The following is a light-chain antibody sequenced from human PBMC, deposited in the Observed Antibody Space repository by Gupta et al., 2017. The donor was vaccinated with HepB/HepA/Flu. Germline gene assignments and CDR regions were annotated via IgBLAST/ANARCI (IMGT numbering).Light chain of an antibody. V-gene: IGKV1-33*01. CDR2: DAS. Sequence: DIQMPQSPSSLSASVGDRVTITCQASQDISNYLNWYQQKPGKAPKLLIYDASNLETGVPSRFSGSGSGTELNFTISSLQPEDIATYYCQQYDNLPLTFGGGTKVEIK. J-gene: IGKJ4*01. CDR1: QDISNY. CDR3: QQYDNLPLT.